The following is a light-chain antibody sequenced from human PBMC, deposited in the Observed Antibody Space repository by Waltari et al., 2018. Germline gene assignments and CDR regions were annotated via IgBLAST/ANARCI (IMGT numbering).Light chain of an antibody. CDR2: WAS. CDR1: QNVLYSSNHKNY. V-gene: IGKV4-1*01. CDR3: QQYYNTPLT. J-gene: IGKJ4*01. Sequence: IVMTHTPDALAVSPGARATINCKSSQNVLYSSNHKNYLPWYQQKPRQHPKMLIYWASTRESGVPDRFSGSGSGTDFTLTISSLQAEDVAVYYCQQYYNTPLTFSGGTKVEIK.